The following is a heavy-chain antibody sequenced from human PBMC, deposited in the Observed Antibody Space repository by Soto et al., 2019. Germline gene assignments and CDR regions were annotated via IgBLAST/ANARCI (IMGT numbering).Heavy chain of an antibody. CDR1: GGSIDSTDYS. V-gene: IGHV4-30-2*01. J-gene: IGHJ4*02. CDR3: ARIHWSQSSLDY. CDR2: VSHRGTA. D-gene: IGHD6-19*01. Sequence: SETLSLTCVVSGGSIDSTDYSLMWIRQPPGKGLEWIGYVSHRGTAYSIPSLKGRLTLSMDSSQTQFSLKLTSVTAADSAVYYCARIHWSQSSLDYWGRGILVTVSS.